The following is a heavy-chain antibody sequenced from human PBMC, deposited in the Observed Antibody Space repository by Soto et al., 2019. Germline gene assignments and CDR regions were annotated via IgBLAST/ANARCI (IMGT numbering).Heavy chain of an antibody. V-gene: IGHV1-8*01. J-gene: IGHJ6*02. Sequence: QVQLVQSGAEVKKPGASVKVSCKASGYTFTSYDINWVRQATGQGREWMGWMNPNSGNTGYAQKFQGRVTMTRNTSISTTYMELSSLRTEDTAVYYCSRGQREGNYLTMYYYYYYGMDVWGQGTTVTVSS. CDR3: SRGQREGNYLTMYYYYYYGMDV. D-gene: IGHD4-4*01. CDR2: MNPNSGNT. CDR1: GYTFTSYD.